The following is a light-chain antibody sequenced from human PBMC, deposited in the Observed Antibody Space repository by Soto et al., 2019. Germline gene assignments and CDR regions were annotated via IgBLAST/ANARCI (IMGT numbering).Light chain of an antibody. CDR1: TSNIGSNY. Sequence: PSASGTPGQGVTISCSGSTSNIGSNYVYWYQQLPGTAPKLLIYRNNQRPSGVPDRFSGSKSGTSASLAISGLRSDDEADYFCATWDDSLNGFYVFGTGTKVTV. CDR2: RNN. CDR3: ATWDDSLNGFYV. V-gene: IGLV1-47*01. J-gene: IGLJ1*01.